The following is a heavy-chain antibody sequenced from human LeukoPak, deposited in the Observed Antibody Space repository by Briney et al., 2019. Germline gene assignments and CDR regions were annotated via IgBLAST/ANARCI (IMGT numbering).Heavy chain of an antibody. D-gene: IGHD1-7*01. CDR3: AKISWNYVDDGNDY. V-gene: IGHV3-23*01. Sequence: PGRSLRLSCAASGFTLSCYALRGASQAPGKGLVGVSAISGSGGNTYYADSVKGQFTISRDNSKNTLYLQMNSLRAEDTAVYYCAKISWNYVDDGNDYWGQGTLVTVSS. J-gene: IGHJ4*02. CDR2: ISGSGGNT. CDR1: GFTLSCYA.